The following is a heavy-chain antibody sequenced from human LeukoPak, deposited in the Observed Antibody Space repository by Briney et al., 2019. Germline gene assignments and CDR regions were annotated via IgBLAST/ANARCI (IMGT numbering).Heavy chain of an antibody. J-gene: IGHJ4*02. CDR3: AEASSSGLGDPWRHFDN. CDR1: GFPFRTYA. D-gene: IGHD3-10*01. V-gene: IGHV3-23*01. Sequence: GGSLRLSCAASGFPFRTYAMTWVRQAPGKGPEWVSTLSPGETGITYADSVKGRFIISRDTSTNMLYLQMNSLGADDTAVYYCAEASSSGLGDPWRHFDNWGQGTLVTVSS. CDR2: LSPGETGI.